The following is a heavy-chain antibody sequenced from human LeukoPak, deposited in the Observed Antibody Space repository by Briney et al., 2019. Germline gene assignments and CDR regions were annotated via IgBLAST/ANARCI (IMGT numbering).Heavy chain of an antibody. CDR2: IAHHGNNK. CDR1: GFTFSSSA. CDR3: AKDGSWSCTD. V-gene: IGHV3-30*02. D-gene: IGHD2-8*02. Sequence: GGSLRLSCGASGFTFSSSAMPWVRQGPGKGLEWVAYIAHHGNNKYYADSAKGRFTISRDNSKGSLYLQMNSLRADDTAVYYCAKDGSWSCTDWGQGTLVRVSS. J-gene: IGHJ4*02.